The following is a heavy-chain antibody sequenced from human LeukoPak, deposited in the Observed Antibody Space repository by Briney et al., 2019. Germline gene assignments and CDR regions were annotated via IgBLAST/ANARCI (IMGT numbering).Heavy chain of an antibody. CDR1: GGSISSSNCY. Sequence: SETLSLTCTVSGGSISSSNCYWSWIRQPPGRELEWIASINYGGTTYYNPSLKSRVTISVDTSKNQFSLRLSSVTAADTAVYLCARYVVSGSGRYYFDYWGQGSLVTVSS. CDR3: ARYVVSGSGRYYFDY. J-gene: IGHJ4*02. V-gene: IGHV4-39*01. D-gene: IGHD3-10*01. CDR2: INYGGTT.